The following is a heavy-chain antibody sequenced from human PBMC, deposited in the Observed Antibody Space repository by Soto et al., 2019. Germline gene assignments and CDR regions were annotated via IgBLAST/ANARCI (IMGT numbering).Heavy chain of an antibody. CDR1: GYTFSNNW. D-gene: IGHD3-16*01. J-gene: IGHJ6*02. Sequence: GESLKISCQGSGYTFSNNWISWVRQKPGKGLEWMGKIDPSGSYTDYSPSFQGHVSLSVDKSVSTAYLQWSSLKASDSAIYYCARNMITLAGTPTSSEGDFGMDVWGHGTAVSV. CDR2: IDPSGSYT. V-gene: IGHV5-10-1*01. CDR3: ARNMITLAGTPTSSEGDFGMDV.